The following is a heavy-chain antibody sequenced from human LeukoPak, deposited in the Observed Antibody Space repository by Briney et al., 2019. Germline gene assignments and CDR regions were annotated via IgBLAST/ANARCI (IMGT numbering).Heavy chain of an antibody. CDR3: ANSGYALDAFDI. CDR1: GGSISSSSYY. Sequence: PSETLSLTCTVSGGSISSSSYYWGWIRQPPGKGLEWIGSIYYSGSTYYNPSLKSRVTISVDTSKNQFSLKLSSVTAADTAVYYCANSGYALDAFDIWGQGTMVTVSS. J-gene: IGHJ3*02. D-gene: IGHD5-12*01. V-gene: IGHV4-39*07. CDR2: IYYSGST.